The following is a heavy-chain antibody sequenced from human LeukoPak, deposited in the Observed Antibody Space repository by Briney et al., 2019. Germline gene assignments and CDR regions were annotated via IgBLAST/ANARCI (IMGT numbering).Heavy chain of an antibody. V-gene: IGHV3-53*01. D-gene: IGHD1-26*01. CDR3: AKGFRSGSGSPPDP. CDR1: GFIVSSNY. CDR2: IYSGGST. J-gene: IGHJ5*02. Sequence: GGSLRLSCAASGFIVSSNYMSWVRQAPGKGLEWVSVIYSGGSTYYADSVKGRFTISRDNSKNTLYLQMNSLRAEDTAIYYCAKGFRSGSGSPPDPWGQGTLVTVSS.